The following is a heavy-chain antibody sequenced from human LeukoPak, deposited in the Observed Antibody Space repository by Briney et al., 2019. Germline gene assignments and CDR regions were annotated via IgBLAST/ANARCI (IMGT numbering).Heavy chain of an antibody. CDR1: GFTFSSYS. CDR3: ARDLAGATVAGRWFDY. CDR2: ISTSSSYI. V-gene: IGHV3-21*01. J-gene: IGHJ4*02. Sequence: RGSLRLSRAASGFTFSSYSMNWVRQAPGNGLEWVSSISTSSSYIYYADSVKGRFTISRDNAKNSLYLQMNSLRAEDTAVYYCARDLAGATVAGRWFDYWGQGTLVTVSS. D-gene: IGHD6-19*01.